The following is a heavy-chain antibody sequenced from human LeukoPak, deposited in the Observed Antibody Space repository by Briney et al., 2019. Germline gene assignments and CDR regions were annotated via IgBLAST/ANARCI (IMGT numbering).Heavy chain of an antibody. J-gene: IGHJ4*02. CDR1: GYTFTSYY. CDR3: ARDYRYYFDY. V-gene: IGHV1-46*01. D-gene: IGHD1-14*01. Sequence: ASVKVSCKASGYTFTSYYMHWVRQAPGQGLEWMGIINPSGGSTSYAQKFQGRVTITRNTSISTAYMELSSLRSEDTAVYYCARDYRYYFDYWGQGTLVTVSS. CDR2: INPSGGST.